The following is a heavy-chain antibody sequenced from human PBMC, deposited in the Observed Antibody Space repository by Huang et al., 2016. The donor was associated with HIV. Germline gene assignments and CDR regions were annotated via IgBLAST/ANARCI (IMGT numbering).Heavy chain of an antibody. CDR1: GASISSSSYY. J-gene: IGHJ3*02. Sequence: QLQLQESGPGLVKPSETLSLTCTVSGASISSSSYYWGWIRQPPGKGMEWIGYSDYSGSTYHSPSLNSRVTTSVYTSKNQFSLQLTSVSAADTALYYCARPREEGYSGVAFDIWGQGTMVTVSS. D-gene: IGHD2-15*01. V-gene: IGHV4-39*01. CDR3: ARPREEGYSGVAFDI. CDR2: SDYSGST.